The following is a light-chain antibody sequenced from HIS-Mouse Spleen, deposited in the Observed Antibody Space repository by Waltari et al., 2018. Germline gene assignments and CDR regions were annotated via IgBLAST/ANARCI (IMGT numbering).Light chain of an antibody. Sequence: QSALTQPASVSGSPGQSITISCTGTRSDVGSYHLASWYQQHPGKAPKLMIYEGSKRPSGVSNRFSGSKSGNTASLTISGLQAEDEADYYCCSYAGSSTWVFGGGTKLTVL. J-gene: IGLJ3*02. CDR2: EGS. CDR3: CSYAGSSTWV. CDR1: RSDVGSYHL. V-gene: IGLV2-23*01.